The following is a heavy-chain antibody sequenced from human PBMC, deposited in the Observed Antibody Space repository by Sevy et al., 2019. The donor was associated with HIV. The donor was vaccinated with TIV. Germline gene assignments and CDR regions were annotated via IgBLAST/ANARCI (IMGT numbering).Heavy chain of an antibody. Sequence: GGSLRLSCAASGFTFSSYWMSWVRQAPGKGLEWVANIKQDGSEKYYVDSVKGRFTISRDNAKNSLYLQKNSLRAEDTDVYYCARDWECTGGVCYFMDVWGQGTTVTVSS. CDR3: ARDWECTGGVCYFMDV. V-gene: IGHV3-7*03. D-gene: IGHD2-8*02. J-gene: IGHJ6*02. CDR2: IKQDGSEK. CDR1: GFTFSSYW.